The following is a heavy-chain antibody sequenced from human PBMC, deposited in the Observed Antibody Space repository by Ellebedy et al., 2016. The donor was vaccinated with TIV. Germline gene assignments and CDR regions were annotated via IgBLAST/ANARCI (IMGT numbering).Heavy chain of an antibody. CDR2: IYYSGTT. J-gene: IGHJ2*01. CDR3: ARVAITAAVGGGFFDL. CDR1: GGSLTTHF. D-gene: IGHD6-13*01. Sequence: MPSETLSLTCTVSGGSLTTHFWSWIRQHPGKGLEWIASIYYSGTTNYNTSLKSRVTISVDTPKNQLSLTLMSSVSAADTAVYYCARVAITAAVGGGFFDLWGRGTLVTVSS. V-gene: IGHV4-59*11.